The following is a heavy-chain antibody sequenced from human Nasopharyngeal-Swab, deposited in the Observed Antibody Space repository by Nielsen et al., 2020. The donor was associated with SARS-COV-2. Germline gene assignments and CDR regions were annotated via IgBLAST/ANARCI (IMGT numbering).Heavy chain of an antibody. CDR3: AREKDFNWFDP. V-gene: IGHV1-69*13. Sequence: SVNVSCMACGGTFSSYAISWVRQAPGQGLEWMGGIIPIFGTANYAQKFQGRVTITADESTSTAYMELSSLRSEDTAVYYCAREKDFNWFDPWGQGTPVTVSS. CDR2: IIPIFGTA. CDR1: GGTFSSYA. J-gene: IGHJ5*02. D-gene: IGHD3/OR15-3a*01.